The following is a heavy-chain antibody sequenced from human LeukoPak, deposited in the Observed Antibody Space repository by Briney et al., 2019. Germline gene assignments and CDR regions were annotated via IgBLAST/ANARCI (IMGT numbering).Heavy chain of an antibody. V-gene: IGHV1-3*01. CDR2: INAGNGNT. J-gene: IGHJ4*02. CDR3: ARVVTSSSWYGFDY. D-gene: IGHD6-13*01. Sequence: ASVTVSCTASGYTFTSYAMHWVRQAPGQRLEWMGWINAGNGNTKYSQKFQGRVTITRDTSASTAYMELSSLRSEDTAVYYCARVVTSSSWYGFDYWGQGTLVTVSS. CDR1: GYTFTSYA.